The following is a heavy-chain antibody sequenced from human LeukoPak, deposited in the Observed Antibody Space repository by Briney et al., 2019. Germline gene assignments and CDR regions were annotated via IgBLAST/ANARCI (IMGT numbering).Heavy chain of an antibody. CDR1: GFTLSRFA. V-gene: IGHV3-30-3*01. CDR3: AREADSGYYRTVDY. Sequence: GGSLRLTCTSSGFTLSRFAMHWVRQAPGKGLEWLGHMSDDGSEKHYVDSVRGRFTISRDPSKNTLYLEMTSLRTEDTAVYYCAREADSGYYRTVDYWGQGTMVTVS. CDR2: MSDDGSEK. D-gene: IGHD2-15*01. J-gene: IGHJ4*02.